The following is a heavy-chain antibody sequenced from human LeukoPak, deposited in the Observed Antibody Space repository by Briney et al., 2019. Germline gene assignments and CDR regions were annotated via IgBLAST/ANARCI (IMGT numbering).Heavy chain of an antibody. V-gene: IGHV3-48*03. Sequence: GRSLRLSCSASGFIFSTYEMNWVRQAPGKGLEWISYISSSSSTIYYADSVKGRFTISRDNAKNSLYLQMNSLRAEDTAVYYCARGAGIAVAGTVGVDYWGQGTLVTVSS. CDR1: GFIFSTYE. J-gene: IGHJ4*02. CDR2: ISSSSSTI. CDR3: ARGAGIAVAGTVGVDY. D-gene: IGHD6-19*01.